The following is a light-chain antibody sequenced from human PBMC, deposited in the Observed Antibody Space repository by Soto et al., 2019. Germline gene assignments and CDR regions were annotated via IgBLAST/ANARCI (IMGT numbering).Light chain of an antibody. CDR1: QSVSNNY. Sequence: EIVSTQSPGTLSLSPGERATLSCRASQSVSNNYLAWYQQKPGQAPRRLIYGASNRATGIPDRFSGSGSGTDFALTVRRLGPEDFAVYDCQQYASSGTLWQGTQVDI. CDR3: QQYASSGT. J-gene: IGKJ1*01. V-gene: IGKV3-20*01. CDR2: GAS.